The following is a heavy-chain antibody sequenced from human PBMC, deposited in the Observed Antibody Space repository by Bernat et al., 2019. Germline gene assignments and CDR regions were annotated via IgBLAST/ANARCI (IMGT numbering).Heavy chain of an antibody. CDR2: ISYDGSNK. Sequence: FSSYGMHWVRQAPGKGLEWVAVISYDGSNKYYADSVKGRFTISRDNSKNTLYLQMNSLRAEDTAVYYCAKDSSVGSSWYLHDYYYGMDV. J-gene: IGHJ6*01. CDR3: AKDSSVGSSWYLHDYYYGMDV. CDR1: FSSYG. D-gene: IGHD6-13*01. V-gene: IGHV3-30*18.